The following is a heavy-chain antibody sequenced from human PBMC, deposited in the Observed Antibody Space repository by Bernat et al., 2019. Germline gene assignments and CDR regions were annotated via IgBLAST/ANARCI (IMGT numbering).Heavy chain of an antibody. CDR2: INAGNGNT. CDR3: SRQTPHCSGGSCWAWYFDY. V-gene: IGHV1-3*01. Sequence: QVQLVQSGAEVKKPGASVKVSCKASGYTFTSYAMHWVRQAPGQRLEWMGWINAGNGNTKYSQKFQGRVTITRDTSASTAYMELSSLRSEDTAVYYCSRQTPHCSGGSCWAWYFDYWGQGPLVTGYS. D-gene: IGHD2-15*01. CDR1: GYTFTSYA. J-gene: IGHJ4*02.